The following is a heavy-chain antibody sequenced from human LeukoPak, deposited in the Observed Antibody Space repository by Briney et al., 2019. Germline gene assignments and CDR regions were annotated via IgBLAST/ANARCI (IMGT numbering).Heavy chain of an antibody. V-gene: IGHV3-43D*03. CDR3: ARGSPHGYDYVWGSYRINLIVQDY. D-gene: IGHD3-16*02. CDR1: GFTFDDYA. CDR2: ISWDGGST. Sequence: PGGSLRLSCAASGFTFDDYAMHWVRQAPGKGLEWVSLISWDGGSTYYADSVKGRFTISRDNSKNSLYLQMNSLRAEDTAVYYCARGSPHGYDYVWGSYRINLIVQDYWGQGTLVTVSS. J-gene: IGHJ4*02.